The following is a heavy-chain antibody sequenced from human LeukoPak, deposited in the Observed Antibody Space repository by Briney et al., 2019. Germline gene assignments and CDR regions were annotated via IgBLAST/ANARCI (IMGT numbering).Heavy chain of an antibody. CDR1: GDSVSSNSVA. Sequence: PSQTLSLTCAISGDSVSSNSVAWHWVRQSPSRGLEWLGRTYYRSKWFFDYAVSVKSRITINQDTSKNQFSLQLNSVAPEDTAVYYCARGATAHFDYWGQGFLVTVSS. D-gene: IGHD5-24*01. CDR3: ARGATAHFDY. V-gene: IGHV6-1*01. CDR2: TYYRSKWFF. J-gene: IGHJ4*02.